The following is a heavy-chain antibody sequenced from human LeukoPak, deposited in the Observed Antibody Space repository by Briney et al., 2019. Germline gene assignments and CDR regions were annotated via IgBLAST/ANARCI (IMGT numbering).Heavy chain of an antibody. CDR3: AKDQGIQLWLRYTFDI. V-gene: IGHV3-30*04. CDR1: GFTFSFYA. D-gene: IGHD5-18*01. Sequence: PGGSLRLSCAASGFTFSFYAMHWVRQAPGKGLEWVAVISYDGSNKYYADSVKGRFTISRDNSKNTLFLQMNSLRTDDTAVYYCAKDQGIQLWLRYTFDIWGQGTMVTVSS. CDR2: ISYDGSNK. J-gene: IGHJ3*02.